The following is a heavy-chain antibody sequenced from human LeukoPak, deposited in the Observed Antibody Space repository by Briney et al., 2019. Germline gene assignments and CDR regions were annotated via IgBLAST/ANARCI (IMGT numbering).Heavy chain of an antibody. V-gene: IGHV4-61*02. CDR1: GGSISSGSYY. Sequence: KPSETLSLTCTVSGGSISSGSYYWSWIRQPAGKGLEWIGRIYTSGSTNYNPSLKSRVTISVDTSKNQFSLKLSSVTAADTAVYYCARDYDVLTAYPPTQLFDPWGQGTLVTVSS. CDR3: ARDYDVLTAYPPTQLFDP. J-gene: IGHJ5*02. D-gene: IGHD3-9*01. CDR2: IYTSGST.